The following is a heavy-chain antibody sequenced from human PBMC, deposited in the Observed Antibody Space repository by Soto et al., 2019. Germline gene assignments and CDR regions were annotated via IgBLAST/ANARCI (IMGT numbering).Heavy chain of an antibody. V-gene: IGHV1-69*01. J-gene: IGHJ6*02. CDR3: ARVEVVTAIPDHYYYYYGMDV. Sequence: QVQLVQSGAEVKKPGSSVKVSCKASGGTFSSYAISWVRQAPGQGLEWMGGLIPIFGTANYAQKSQGRVTITADESTSTAYMELSSLRSEDTAVYYCARVEVVTAIPDHYYYYYGMDVWGQGTTVTVSS. D-gene: IGHD2-21*02. CDR2: LIPIFGTA. CDR1: GGTFSSYA.